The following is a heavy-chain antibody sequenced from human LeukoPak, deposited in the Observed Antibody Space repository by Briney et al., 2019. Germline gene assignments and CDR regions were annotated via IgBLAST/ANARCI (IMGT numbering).Heavy chain of an antibody. V-gene: IGHV4-59*01. CDR2: IYYSGST. J-gene: IGHJ5*02. CDR3: ARVPLDGSGSYYFDP. D-gene: IGHD3-10*01. Sequence: SETLSLTCTVSGGSISSDYWSWIRQPPGKGLEWIGYIYYSGSTNYNPSLKSRVTISVDTSKNQFSLKLSSVTAADTAVYYCARVPLDGSGSYYFDPWGQGTLVTVSS. CDR1: GGSISSDY.